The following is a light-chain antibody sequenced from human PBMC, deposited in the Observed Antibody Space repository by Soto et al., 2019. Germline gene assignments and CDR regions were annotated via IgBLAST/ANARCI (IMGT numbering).Light chain of an antibody. CDR1: QSIKNW. CDR3: QQYNSYSQFT. CDR2: KVS. V-gene: IGKV1-5*03. J-gene: IGKJ3*01. Sequence: DIQMTQSPSTLSASVGDRVTITCRASQSIKNWLAWYQQKPGEAPKLLIYKVSTLESGVPSRFSGSGSGTEFTLTISCLQPDDVATYHCQQYNSYSQFTFGPGTKVDIK.